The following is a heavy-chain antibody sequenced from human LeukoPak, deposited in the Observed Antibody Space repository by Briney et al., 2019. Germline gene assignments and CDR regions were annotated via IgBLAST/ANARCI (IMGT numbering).Heavy chain of an antibody. CDR3: AREAGLLWFGEFIPTYYFDY. Sequence: GASVKVSCKASGYTFTGYYMHWVRQAPGQGLEWMGWINPNSGGTNYAQKLQGRVTMTTDTSTSTAYMELRSLRSDDTAVYYCAREAGLLWFGEFIPTYYFDYWGQGTLVTVSS. J-gene: IGHJ4*02. CDR2: INPNSGGT. CDR1: GYTFTGYY. V-gene: IGHV1-2*02. D-gene: IGHD3-10*01.